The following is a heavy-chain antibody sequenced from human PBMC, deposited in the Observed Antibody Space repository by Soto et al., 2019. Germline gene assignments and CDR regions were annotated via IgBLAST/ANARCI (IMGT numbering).Heavy chain of an antibody. CDR3: ARDRRTDKGQWLVRGVDY. CDR2: ISYDGSNK. Sequence: QVQLVKSGGGVVQPGRSLRLSCAASGFTFSSYAMHWVRQAPGKGLEWVAVISYDGSNKYYADSVKGRFTISRDNSKNTLYLQMNSLRAEDTAVYYCARDRRTDKGQWLVRGVDYWGQGTLVTVSS. CDR1: GFTFSSYA. D-gene: IGHD6-19*01. J-gene: IGHJ4*02. V-gene: IGHV3-30-3*01.